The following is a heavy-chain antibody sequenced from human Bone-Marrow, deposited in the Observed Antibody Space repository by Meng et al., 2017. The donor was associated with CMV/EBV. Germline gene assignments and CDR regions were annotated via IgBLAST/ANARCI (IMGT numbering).Heavy chain of an antibody. J-gene: IGHJ1*01. V-gene: IGHV1-24*01. Sequence: VQLVRAWGELKKPGASVKVSFKVSGYTLTELSMPWVRQAPGKGLEWMGGFDPEDGETIYAQKFQGRVTMTEDTSTDTAYMELSSLRSEDTAVYYCATSYDILTGYPEYFQHWGQGTLVTSPQ. CDR2: FDPEDGET. D-gene: IGHD3-9*01. CDR3: ATSYDILTGYPEYFQH. CDR1: GYTLTELS.